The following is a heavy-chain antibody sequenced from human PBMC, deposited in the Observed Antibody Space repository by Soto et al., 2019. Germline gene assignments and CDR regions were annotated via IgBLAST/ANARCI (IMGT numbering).Heavy chain of an antibody. CDR2: IYYSGST. J-gene: IGHJ5*02. CDR3: ARRRSSGWYLNWLDP. D-gene: IGHD6-19*01. V-gene: IGHV4-39*01. Sequence: SETLSLTCTVSGGSISNSNYYWDWIRQPPGKGLEWISSIYYSGSTYYNPSLKSRVTISVDTSKNQFSLRLSSVTAADTAVYYCARRRSSGWYLNWLDPWGQGTLVTVS. CDR1: GGSISNSNYY.